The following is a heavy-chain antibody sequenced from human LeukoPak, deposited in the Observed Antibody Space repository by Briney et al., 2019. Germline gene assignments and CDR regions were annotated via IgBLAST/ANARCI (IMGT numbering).Heavy chain of an antibody. J-gene: IGHJ3*02. D-gene: IGHD3-22*01. Sequence: SETLSLTCTVSDGSIINNNHYWGWTRQPPGKGLEWIGSISYSGGTAYNPSLRSRVTISVDTSRNQFSLKVNSVTAADTAVYYCAREVEYYDSSGYRPHAFDIWGQGTLVTVSS. CDR2: ISYSGGT. V-gene: IGHV4-39*02. CDR3: AREVEYYDSSGYRPHAFDI. CDR1: DGSIINNNHY.